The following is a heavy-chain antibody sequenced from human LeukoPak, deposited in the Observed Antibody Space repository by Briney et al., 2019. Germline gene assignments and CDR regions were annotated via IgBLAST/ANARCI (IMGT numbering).Heavy chain of an antibody. J-gene: IGHJ3*02. CDR1: GFTFSSYA. D-gene: IGHD2-8*01. CDR2: ISGSGGST. Sequence: GGSLRLSCAASGFTFSSYAMSWVRQAPGKGLEWVSAISGSGGSTYYADSVKGRFTISRDNSKNTLYLQMNSLRAEDTAVYYCAKGGNIVLMVYATNDAFDIWGQGTMITVSS. V-gene: IGHV3-23*01. CDR3: AKGGNIVLMVYATNDAFDI.